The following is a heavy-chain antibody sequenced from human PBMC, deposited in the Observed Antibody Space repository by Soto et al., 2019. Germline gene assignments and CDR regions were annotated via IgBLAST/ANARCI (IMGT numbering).Heavy chain of an antibody. D-gene: IGHD1-7*01. J-gene: IGHJ4*02. CDR1: GGSFTSNNW. CDR2: IYRTGST. CDR3: ASRDPGTSVDY. Sequence: QVQLQESGPGLVKPSGTLSLTCAVPGGSFTSNNWWTWVRQPPGQGLEWIGEIYRTGSTNYNPSIKSRVTISLDKSENQFSLKVTSLTAADTAVYYCASRDPGTSVDYWGQGTLVTVSS. V-gene: IGHV4-4*02.